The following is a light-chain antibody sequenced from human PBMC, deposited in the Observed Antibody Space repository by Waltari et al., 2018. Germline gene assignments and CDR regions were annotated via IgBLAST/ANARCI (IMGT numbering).Light chain of an antibody. CDR1: NIGSYS. Sequence: SYALTQPPSVSVAPGTTARITCGGGNIGSYSVHWYHQKPGQAPVLVTFYDSDRPSGIPERFSGSNSGNTATLTISSVEAGDEAKYYCHVWHPDMDPGVFGPGTEVSV. V-gene: IGLV3-21*04. CDR3: HVWHPDMDPGV. CDR2: YDS. J-gene: IGLJ1*01.